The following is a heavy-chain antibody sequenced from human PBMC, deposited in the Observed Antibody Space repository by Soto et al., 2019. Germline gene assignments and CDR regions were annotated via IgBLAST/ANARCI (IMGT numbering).Heavy chain of an antibody. J-gene: IGHJ5*02. CDR1: GGSIGGDGYY. CDR3: ARGWTAGAGWANWFDL. Sequence: QVQLQESGRGLVEPSQTLSLTCTVSGGSIGGDGYYLSWIRHHPGKGVEWIGYVHYSGTTPYTPSLKRRLTLSVDTSKTQFSRNLRTVTAADTAVYYCARGWTAGAGWANWFDLWGQGTLVTVSS. CDR2: VHYSGTT. D-gene: IGHD6-13*01. V-gene: IGHV4-31*03.